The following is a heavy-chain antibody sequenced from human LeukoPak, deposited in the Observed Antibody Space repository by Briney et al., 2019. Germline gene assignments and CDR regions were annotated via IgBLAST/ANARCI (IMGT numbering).Heavy chain of an antibody. Sequence: GGSLRLSCAASGFTFSSYWMSWVRQAPGKGLEWVANIKQDGSEKYYVDSVKGRFTISRDNAKNSLYLQMNSLRAEDTAVYYCARFGPCSSTSCYLNWFDPWGQGTLVTVSS. CDR2: IKQDGSEK. CDR3: ARFGPCSSTSCYLNWFDP. J-gene: IGHJ5*02. V-gene: IGHV3-7*01. CDR1: GFTFSSYW. D-gene: IGHD2-2*01.